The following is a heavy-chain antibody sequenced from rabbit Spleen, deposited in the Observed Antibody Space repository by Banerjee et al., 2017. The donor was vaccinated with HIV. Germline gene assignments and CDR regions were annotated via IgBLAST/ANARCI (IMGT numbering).Heavy chain of an antibody. J-gene: IGHJ4*01. Sequence: QEQLEESGGDLVKPGGSLTLSCKASGFDFSSYYITWVRQAPGKGPEWIACVAAGVSFTSYYATWAKGRFTISKTSSTTVTLQMTSLTAADTATYFCARDVGIDVYRFSLWGPGTLVTVS. D-gene: IGHD4-2*01. CDR1: GFDFSSYY. CDR3: ARDVGIDVYRFSL. V-gene: IGHV1S45*01. CDR2: VAAGVSFTS.